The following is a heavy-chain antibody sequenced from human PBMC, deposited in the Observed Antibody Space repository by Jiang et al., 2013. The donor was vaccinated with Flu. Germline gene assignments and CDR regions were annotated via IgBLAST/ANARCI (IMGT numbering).Heavy chain of an antibody. D-gene: IGHD3-16*02. Sequence: SQTLSLTCAISGDSVSSNSAAWNWIRQSPSRGLEWLGRTYYRSKWYNDYAVSVKSRITINPDTSKNQFSLQLNSVTPEDTAVYYCARSRDYDYVWGSYLHWFDPWGQGTLVTVSS. CDR3: ARSRDYDYVWGSYLHWFDP. J-gene: IGHJ5*02. V-gene: IGHV6-1*01. CDR1: GDSVSSNSAA. CDR2: TYYRSKWYN.